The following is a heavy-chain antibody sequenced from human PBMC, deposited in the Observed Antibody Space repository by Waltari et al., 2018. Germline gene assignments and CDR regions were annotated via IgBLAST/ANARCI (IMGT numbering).Heavy chain of an antibody. D-gene: IGHD3-22*01. CDR2: IYSSGGS. J-gene: IGHJ4*02. Sequence: QLQLQESGPGLVKPSETLSLTCSVSGGSISSSSYYWAWIRQPPGKGLEWVGSIYSSGGSYYHPSLKSRATISIDTSSNQFSLQLNSVTAADTAVYYCARSPYDYDTSGYFWGQGILVTVSS. CDR3: ARSPYDYDTSGYF. V-gene: IGHV4-39*07. CDR1: GGSISSSSYY.